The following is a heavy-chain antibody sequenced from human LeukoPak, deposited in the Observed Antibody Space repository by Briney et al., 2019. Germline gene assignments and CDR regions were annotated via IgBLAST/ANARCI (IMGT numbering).Heavy chain of an antibody. D-gene: IGHD3-3*01. CDR1: GGSISSYY. J-gene: IGHJ3*01. CDR2: IYYSGST. CDR3: ARITDRTIFGEIMHGFDV. V-gene: IGHV4-59*12. Sequence: SETLSLTCTVSGGSISSYYWSRIRQPPGKGLEWIGYIYYSGSTNYNPSLKSRVTISVDSSNNQFSLKLSSVTAADTAVYYCARITDRTIFGEIMHGFDVWGQGTPVTVSS.